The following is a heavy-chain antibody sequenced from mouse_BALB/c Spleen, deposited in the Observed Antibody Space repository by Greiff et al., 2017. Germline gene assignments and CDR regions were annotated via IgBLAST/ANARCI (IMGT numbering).Heavy chain of an antibody. V-gene: IGHV1S135*01. D-gene: IGHD2-14*01. J-gene: IGHJ3*01. CDR1: GYAFTSYN. CDR3: ARYRYEESFAY. Sequence: VHVKQSGPELVKPGASVKVSCKASGYAFTSYNMYWVKQSHGKSLEWIGYIDPYNGGTSYNQKFKGKATLTVDKSSSTAYMHLNSLTSEDSAVYYCARYRYEESFAYWGQGTLVTVSA. CDR2: IDPYNGGT.